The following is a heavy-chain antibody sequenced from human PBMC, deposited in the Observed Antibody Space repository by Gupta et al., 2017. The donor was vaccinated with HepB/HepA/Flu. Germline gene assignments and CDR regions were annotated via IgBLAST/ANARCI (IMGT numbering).Heavy chain of an antibody. D-gene: IGHD3-10*01. Sequence: EVQLVESGGGLVQPGGSLRLSCAASGFTFSSYSMNWVRQAPGKGLEWVSDISSSSSTIYYADSVKGRFTISRDNAKNSLYLQINSLRDEDTAVYYCARAGFRNFDIWGQGTMVTVSS. CDR2: ISSSSSTI. J-gene: IGHJ3*02. CDR1: GFTFSSYS. CDR3: ARAGFRNFDI. V-gene: IGHV3-48*02.